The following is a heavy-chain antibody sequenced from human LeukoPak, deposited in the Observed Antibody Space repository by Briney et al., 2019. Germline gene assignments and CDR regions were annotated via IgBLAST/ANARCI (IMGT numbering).Heavy chain of an antibody. V-gene: IGHV3-30*03. CDR3: ARAHLSSSSTDYMEV. J-gene: IGHJ6*03. CDR2: ISYDGSNK. Sequence: PGGSLRLSCAASGFTFNSYGMHWVRQVPGKGLEGVALISYDGSNKHYADSVKGRFTISRDNSKNTLYLQMNSLRAGDTAVYYCARAHLSSSSTDYMEVWGKGTTVTVSS. CDR1: GFTFNSYG. D-gene: IGHD6-6*01.